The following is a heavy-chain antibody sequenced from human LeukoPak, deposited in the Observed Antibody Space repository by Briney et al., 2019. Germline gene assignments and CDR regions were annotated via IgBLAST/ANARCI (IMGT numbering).Heavy chain of an antibody. CDR2: IDWDDDK. CDR1: GFSLSTSGMC. V-gene: IGHV2-70*01. D-gene: IGHD5-12*01. J-gene: IGHJ3*02. Sequence: SGPALVKPTQTLTLTCTFSGFSLSTSGMCVGWIRQPPGKALEWLALIDWDDDKYYSTSLKTRLTISKDTSKNQVVLTMTNMDPVDTATYYCARIQVGDSGYGYDAFDIWGQGTMVTVSS. CDR3: ARIQVGDSGYGYDAFDI.